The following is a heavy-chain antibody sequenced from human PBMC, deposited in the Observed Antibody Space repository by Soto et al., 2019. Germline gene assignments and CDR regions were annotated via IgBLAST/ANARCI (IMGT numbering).Heavy chain of an antibody. CDR3: ARAGEGYYFDY. V-gene: IGHV1-69*12. CDR2: IVPSFGTG. Sequence: QVQLVQSGAAVKKPGSSVKVSCKTFGGTFNNYAINWVRQAPGQGLEWIGGIVPSFGTGNYAQRFRGRVTMTADESTNSAYLELSSLRSDDTAVHYCARAGEGYYFDYWDQGTLVTVSS. D-gene: IGHD3-22*01. CDR1: GGTFNNYA. J-gene: IGHJ4*02.